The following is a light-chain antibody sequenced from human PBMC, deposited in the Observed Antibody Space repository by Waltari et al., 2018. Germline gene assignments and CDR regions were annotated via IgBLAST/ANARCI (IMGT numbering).Light chain of an antibody. V-gene: IGKV2-30*02. CDR3: MQGTQWPRT. J-gene: IGKJ1*01. CDR2: KVS. Sequence: DVVMTQSPLSLPVTLGQSASISCRSSQSIVHSDGNTYLHWFQQRPGQSPRRLIYKVSRRDSGVPDRFSVSGSGTDLTLKISRVEAEDVGIYYCMQGTQWPRTFGQGTKVQIE. CDR1: QSIVHSDGNTY.